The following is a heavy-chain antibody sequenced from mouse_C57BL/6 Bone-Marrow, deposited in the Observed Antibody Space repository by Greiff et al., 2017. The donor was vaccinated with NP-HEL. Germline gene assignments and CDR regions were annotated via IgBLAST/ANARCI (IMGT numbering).Heavy chain of an antibody. CDR3: ARWNYGSSYHYYYAMDY. CDR1: GYAFSSSW. CDR2: IYPGDGDT. D-gene: IGHD1-1*01. Sequence: VQLQQSGPELVKPGASVKISCKASGYAFSSSWMNWVKQRPGKGLEWIGRIYPGDGDTNYNGKFKGKATLTADKSSSTAYMQLSSLTSEDSAVYFCARWNYGSSYHYYYAMDYWGQGTSVTVSS. V-gene: IGHV1-82*01. J-gene: IGHJ4*01.